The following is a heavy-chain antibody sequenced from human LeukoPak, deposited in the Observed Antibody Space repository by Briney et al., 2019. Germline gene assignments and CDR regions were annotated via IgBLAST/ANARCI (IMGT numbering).Heavy chain of an antibody. CDR2: MKGDGSEE. V-gene: IGHV3-7*01. D-gene: IGHD3-10*01. CDR1: GFSFSNYW. J-gene: IGHJ4*02. CDR3: VRCDGTASRGYYADY. Sequence: PAGSLRLSSVASGFSFSNYWMGWVRQAPGKGLEYVGNMKGDGSEEYYVDSLKGRFTISRDNAKNSLYLQMNSLRVEDTVVYYGVRCDGTASRGYYADYWGQGTLVTVSS.